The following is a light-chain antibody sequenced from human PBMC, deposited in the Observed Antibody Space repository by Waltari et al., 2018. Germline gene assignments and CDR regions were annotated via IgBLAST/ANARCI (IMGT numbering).Light chain of an antibody. CDR1: SSNIGSNY. CDR2: RNN. J-gene: IGLJ2*01. V-gene: IGLV1-47*01. Sequence: QSVLTQPPSASGTPGQRVTISCSGSSSNIGSNYVYWYQQPPGTAPKLPIYRNNQPPPGVPDRFAGSKSGTSASLAISGLRSEDEADYYCAAWDDSLSGVVFGGGTKLTVL. CDR3: AAWDDSLSGVV.